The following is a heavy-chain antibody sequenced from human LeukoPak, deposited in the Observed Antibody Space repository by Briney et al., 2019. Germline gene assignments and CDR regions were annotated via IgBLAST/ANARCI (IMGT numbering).Heavy chain of an antibody. CDR3: ARSFSRWFDP. CDR2: IYYSGST. J-gene: IGHJ5*02. CDR1: GGSISSYY. V-gene: IGHV4-59*08. D-gene: IGHD2-2*01. Sequence: SETLSLTCTVSGGSISSYYWSWIRQPPGKGLEWIGYIYYSGSTNYNPSLKSRVTISVDTSKNQFSLKLSSVTAADTAVYYCARSFSRWFDPWGQGTLATVSS.